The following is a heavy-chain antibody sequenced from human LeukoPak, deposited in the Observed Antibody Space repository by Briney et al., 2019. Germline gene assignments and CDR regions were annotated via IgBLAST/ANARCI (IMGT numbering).Heavy chain of an antibody. V-gene: IGHV3-48*04. Sequence: SGGSLRLSCAASGFTFSSYSMNWVRQAPGKGLEWVSYISSSGSTIYYADSVKGRFTISRDNAKNSLYLQMNSLRAEDTAVYYCARQTFSVTPDYWGQGTLVTVSS. CDR2: ISSSGSTI. CDR1: GFTFSSYS. J-gene: IGHJ4*02. CDR3: ARQTFSVTPDY. D-gene: IGHD2-21*02.